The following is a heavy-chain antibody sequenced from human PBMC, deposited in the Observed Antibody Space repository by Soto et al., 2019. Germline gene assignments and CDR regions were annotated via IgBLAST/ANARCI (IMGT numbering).Heavy chain of an antibody. CDR1: GYNFTSYG. J-gene: IGHJ3*02. Sequence: VQLVQSGADVKKPGASVKVSCKASGYNFTSYGISWVRQAPGQGLEWMGWISPHNDRTKYARRFQDRVTMTTETPTSTVYMELGSLRSDDTAVYYCARDLYDSSGRYFDHDAFDIWGQGTVVTVSS. V-gene: IGHV1-18*01. D-gene: IGHD6-19*01. CDR2: ISPHNDRT. CDR3: ARDLYDSSGRYFDHDAFDI.